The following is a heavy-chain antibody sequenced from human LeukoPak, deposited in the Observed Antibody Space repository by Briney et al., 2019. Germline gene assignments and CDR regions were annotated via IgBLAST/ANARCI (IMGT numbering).Heavy chain of an antibody. D-gene: IGHD6-13*01. CDR2: ISSSGSTI. V-gene: IGHV3-48*03. CDR3: ARETPYSSSWTVFDY. Sequence: GGSLRLSCAASGFTFSSYEMNWVRQAPGKGLKWVSYISSSGSTIYYADSVKGRFTISRDNAKNSLYLQMSSLRAEDTAVYYCARETPYSSSWTVFDYWSQGTLVSVSS. CDR1: GFTFSSYE. J-gene: IGHJ4*02.